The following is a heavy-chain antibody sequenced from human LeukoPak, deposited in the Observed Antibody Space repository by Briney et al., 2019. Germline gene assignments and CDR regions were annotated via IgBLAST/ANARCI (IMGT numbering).Heavy chain of an antibody. CDR2: IRSKAYGGTT. V-gene: IGHV3-49*04. CDR1: GFTFGDYA. D-gene: IGHD6-6*01. CDR3: TRGRGIAARPGGFDY. J-gene: IGHJ4*02. Sequence: GGSLRLSCTASGFTFGDYAMSWVRQAPGKGLEGVGFIRSKAYGGTTEYAASVKGRFTISRDDSKSIAYLQMNSLKTEDTAVYYCTRGRGIAARPGGFDYWGQGTLVTVSS.